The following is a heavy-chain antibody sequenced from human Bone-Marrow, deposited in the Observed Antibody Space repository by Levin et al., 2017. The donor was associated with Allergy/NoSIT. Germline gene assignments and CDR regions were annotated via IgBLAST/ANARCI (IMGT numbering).Heavy chain of an antibody. V-gene: IGHV3-30*18. J-gene: IGHJ3*02. CDR2: ISYDGSNK. CDR1: GFTFSSYG. Sequence: GESLKISCAASGFTFSSYGMHWVRQAPGKGLEWVAVISYDGSNKYYADSVKGRFTISRDNSKNTLYLQMNSLRAEDTAVYYCAKDFGAFDIWGQGTMVTVSS. D-gene: IGHD3-3*01. CDR3: AKDFGAFDI.